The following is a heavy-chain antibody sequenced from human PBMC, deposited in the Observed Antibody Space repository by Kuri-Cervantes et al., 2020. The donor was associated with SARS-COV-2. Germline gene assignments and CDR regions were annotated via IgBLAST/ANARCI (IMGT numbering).Heavy chain of an antibody. J-gene: IGHJ4*02. CDR2: LSGSGIST. CDR3: ARVGRGVELITMIVVVITEEPFDY. Sequence: GGSLRLSCAVSGFPFSSYAMTWVRQPPGKGLEWVSSLSGSGISTYYAGSVKGRFTISRDNAKNSLYLQMNSLRAEDTAVYYCARVGRGVELITMIVVVITEEPFDYWGQGTLVTVSS. D-gene: IGHD3-22*01. V-gene: IGHV3-23*01. CDR1: GFPFSSYA.